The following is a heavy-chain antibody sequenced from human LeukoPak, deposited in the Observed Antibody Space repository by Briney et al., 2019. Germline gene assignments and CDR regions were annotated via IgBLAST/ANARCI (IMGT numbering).Heavy chain of an antibody. CDR3: ATAAYDSGSYIVNHDY. D-gene: IGHD3-22*01. CDR2: IFRDDTT. CDR1: GFTVSTNY. J-gene: IGHJ4*02. V-gene: IGHV3-53*01. Sequence: GGSLRLSCAASGFTVSTNYMSWVRQAPGKGLGWVSVIFRDDTTYYADSVKGRFTISRDNSKNTLFLQMSSLRAEDTAVYYCATAAYDSGSYIVNHDYWGQGTLVTVSS.